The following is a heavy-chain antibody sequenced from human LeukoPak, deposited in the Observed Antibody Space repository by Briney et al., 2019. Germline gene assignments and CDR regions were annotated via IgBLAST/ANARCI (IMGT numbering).Heavy chain of an antibody. V-gene: IGHV2-70*11. D-gene: IGHD3-10*01. J-gene: IGHJ6*02. CDR1: GFSLSTSGMC. CDR2: IDWDDDK. CDR3: ARIVWGGSGSQTDGMDV. Sequence: SGPTLVNPTQTLTLTCTFSGFSLSTSGMCVSWIRQPPGKALEWLARIDWDDDKYYSTSLKTRLTISKDTSKNQVVLTMTNMDPVDTATYYCARIVWGGSGSQTDGMDVWGQGTTVTVSS.